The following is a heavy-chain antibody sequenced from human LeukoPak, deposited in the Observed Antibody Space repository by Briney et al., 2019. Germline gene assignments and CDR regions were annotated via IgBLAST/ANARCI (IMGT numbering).Heavy chain of an antibody. D-gene: IGHD3-22*01. CDR3: ARAAYYYDSTKNWFDP. CDR2: IYYSGST. V-gene: IGHV4-59*01. J-gene: IGHJ5*02. Sequence: PSETPSLTCTVSGVSISSYYWSWVRQPPGKGLEWVGYIYYSGSTNYNPSLKSRVTISVDTSKNQFSLKLSFVTAADTAVYYCARAAYYYDSTKNWFDPWGQGTLVTGSS. CDR1: GVSISSYY.